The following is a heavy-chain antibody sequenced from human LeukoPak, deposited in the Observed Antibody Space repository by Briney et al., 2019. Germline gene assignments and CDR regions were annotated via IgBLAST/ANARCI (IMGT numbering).Heavy chain of an antibody. V-gene: IGHV3-23*01. Sequence: GGSLRLSCAASGFIFSSCAMSWVRQAPGKGLEWVSAISGSSGSTDYADSVKGRFTISRDNSKNTLYLQMNSLRAEDTAVYYCAKALSSITARAWDYWGQGTLVTVSS. D-gene: IGHD6-6*01. CDR1: GFIFSSCA. J-gene: IGHJ4*02. CDR3: AKALSSITARAWDY. CDR2: ISGSSGST.